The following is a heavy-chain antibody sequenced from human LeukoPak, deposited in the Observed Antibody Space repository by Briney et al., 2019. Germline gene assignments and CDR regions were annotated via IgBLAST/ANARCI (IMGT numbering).Heavy chain of an antibody. D-gene: IGHD3-10*01. CDR1: GLTFTSYN. CDR3: ARGYYGDPVAFDY. V-gene: IGHV3-74*03. CDR2: ITTGVSTT. Sequence: GGTLRLSCAASGLTFTSYNMHWVRQVSGKGLVWVSRITTGVSTTMYADSVKGRFTISRDNAKNTVHLQMSSLRAEDTAIYYCARGYYGDPVAFDYWGQGTLVTVSS. J-gene: IGHJ4*02.